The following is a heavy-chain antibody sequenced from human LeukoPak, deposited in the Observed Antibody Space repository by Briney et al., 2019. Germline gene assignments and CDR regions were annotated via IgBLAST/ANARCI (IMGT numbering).Heavy chain of an antibody. D-gene: IGHD6-6*01. CDR1: GFTFSSYA. V-gene: IGHV3-23*01. CDR3: AKPLREYSSSSRAFDI. J-gene: IGHJ3*02. CDR2: ISGSGGST. Sequence: GGSLRLSCAASGFTFSSYAMSWVRQAPGKGLEWVSAISGSGGSTYYADSVKGRFTISRDNSENTLYLQMNSLRAEDTSVYYCAKPLREYSSSSRAFDIWGQGTMVTVSS.